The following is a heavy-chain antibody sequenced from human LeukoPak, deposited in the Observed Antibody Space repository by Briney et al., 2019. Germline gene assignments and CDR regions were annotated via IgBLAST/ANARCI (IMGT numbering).Heavy chain of an antibody. CDR1: GFTFSSYS. J-gene: IGHJ4*02. V-gene: IGHV3-21*01. CDR3: ARDFGSYYCSSTSCYHFDY. D-gene: IGHD2-2*01. CDR2: ISSSSYI. Sequence: GGSLRLSCAASGFTFSSYSMNWVRQAPGKGLEWVSSISSSSYIYYADSVKGRFTISRDDAKNSLYLQMNSLRAEDTAVYYCARDFGSYYCSSTSCYHFDYWGQGTLVTVSS.